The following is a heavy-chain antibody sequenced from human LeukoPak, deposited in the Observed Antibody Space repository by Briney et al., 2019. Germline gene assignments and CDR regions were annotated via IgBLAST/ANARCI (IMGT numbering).Heavy chain of an antibody. CDR3: ARAPSLDLWFGEFDP. CDR2: IYYSGST. J-gene: IGHJ5*02. CDR1: GGSISSYY. Sequence: SETLSLTCTVSGGSISSYYWSWIRKPPGKGLEWIGYIYYSGSTNYNPSLKSRVTISVDTSKNQFSLKLSSVTAADTAVYYCARAPSLDLWFGEFDPWGQGTLVTVSS. V-gene: IGHV4-59*08. D-gene: IGHD3-10*01.